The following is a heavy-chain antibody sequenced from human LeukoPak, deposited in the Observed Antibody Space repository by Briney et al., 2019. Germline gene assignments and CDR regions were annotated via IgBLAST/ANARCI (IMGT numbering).Heavy chain of an antibody. Sequence: GSLRLSCAASGFTVSSNYMSWVRQPPGKGLEWIGSIYYSGSTYYNPSLKSRVTISVDTSKNQFSLKLSSVTAADTAVYYCARQNYHFDYWGQGTLVTVSS. CDR1: GFTVSSNY. V-gene: IGHV4-39*07. D-gene: IGHD5-24*01. CDR3: ARQNYHFDY. J-gene: IGHJ4*02. CDR2: IYYSGST.